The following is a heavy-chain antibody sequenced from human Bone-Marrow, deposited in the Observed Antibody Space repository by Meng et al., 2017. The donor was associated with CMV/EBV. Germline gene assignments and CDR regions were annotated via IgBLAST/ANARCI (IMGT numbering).Heavy chain of an antibody. D-gene: IGHD2-2*01. CDR3: ATGVVEAVPAAIGGADSFDI. CDR2: INPSGGST. J-gene: IGHJ3*02. Sequence: ASVKVSCKASGYTFTSYFMHWVRQAPGQGLEWMGLINPSGGSTSYAQKFQDRVTVIRDTSTSTVYMELSSLTSEDTAIYYCATGVVEAVPAAIGGADSFDIWGQGTMVTVSS. CDR1: GYTFTSYF. V-gene: IGHV1-46*01.